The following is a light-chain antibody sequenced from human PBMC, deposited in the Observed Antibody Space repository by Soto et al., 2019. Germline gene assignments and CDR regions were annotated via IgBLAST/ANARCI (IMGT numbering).Light chain of an antibody. CDR2: GAS. CDR3: QHYNNWPLGEET. CDR1: QSISNK. Sequence: EIVVTQSPATLSVSPGERASLSCRASQSISNKLAWYQQKPGQAPRLLIYGASTRATGIPGRFSGSGSGTEFTLTISSLQSEDFAVDYCQHYNNWPLGEETFGPGTKVDIK. J-gene: IGKJ3*01. V-gene: IGKV3-15*01.